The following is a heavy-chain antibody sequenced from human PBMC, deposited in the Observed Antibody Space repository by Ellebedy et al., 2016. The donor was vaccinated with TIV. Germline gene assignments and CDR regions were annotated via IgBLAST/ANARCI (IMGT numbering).Heavy chain of an antibody. V-gene: IGHV3-21*01. CDR1: GFTLRSYS. J-gene: IGHJ4*02. CDR3: ARGRGDLPCDY. D-gene: IGHD2-21*02. CDR2: ISSSGTYI. Sequence: PGGSLRLSCVASGFTLRSYSMNWVRLAPGKGLEWVLSISSSGTYIYYADSLKGRFTIARDSAKNSLYLQMNSLRAEDTAVYYCARGRGDLPCDYWGQGTLVTGSS.